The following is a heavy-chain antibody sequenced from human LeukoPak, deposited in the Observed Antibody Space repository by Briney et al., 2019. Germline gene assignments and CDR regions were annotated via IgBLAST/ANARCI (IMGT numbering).Heavy chain of an antibody. Sequence: SETLSLTCSLSGGSISHYYWRWLRPPPGKGLDGIAWIYCSGNIDYSGSLKSRVTISCGTSNNLYSLRLTSVTASDSAVYYCARTGEYSGSEPSWAFDIWGQGTMVTVSS. D-gene: IGHD3-10*01. V-gene: IGHV4-59*08. CDR2: IYCSGNI. CDR3: ARTGEYSGSEPSWAFDI. CDR1: GGSISHYY. J-gene: IGHJ3*02.